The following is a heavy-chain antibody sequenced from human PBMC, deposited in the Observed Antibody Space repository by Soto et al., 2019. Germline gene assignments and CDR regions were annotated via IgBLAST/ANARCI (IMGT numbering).Heavy chain of an antibody. J-gene: IGHJ4*02. V-gene: IGHV1-18*01. CDR3: ARVYSSGWYQGY. CDR2: ISAYNGNT. Sequence: ASVKVSCKASGYTFTSYGISWVRQAPGQGLEWMGWISAYNGNTNYAQKLQGRVTMTTDTSTSTAYMELRSLRSDDTAVDYCARVYSSGWYQGYWGQGTLVTVSS. D-gene: IGHD6-19*01. CDR1: GYTFTSYG.